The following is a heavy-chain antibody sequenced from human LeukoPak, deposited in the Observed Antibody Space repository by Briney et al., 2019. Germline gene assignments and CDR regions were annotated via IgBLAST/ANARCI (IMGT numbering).Heavy chain of an antibody. Sequence: GGSLRLSCAASGFTFSSYGMHWVRQAPGKGLEWVAVISYDGSNKYYADSVKGRFTISRDNSKNTLYLQMNSLRAEDTAVYYCARPRHYYDSSGYYPYWGQGTLVTVSS. J-gene: IGHJ4*02. D-gene: IGHD3-22*01. CDR1: GFTFSSYG. CDR3: ARPRHYYDSSGYYPY. V-gene: IGHV3-30*03. CDR2: ISYDGSNK.